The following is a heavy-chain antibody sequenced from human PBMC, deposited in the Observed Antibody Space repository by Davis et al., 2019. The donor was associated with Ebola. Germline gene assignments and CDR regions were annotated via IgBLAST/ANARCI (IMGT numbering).Heavy chain of an antibody. D-gene: IGHD4-17*01. V-gene: IGHV3-11*01. CDR2: ISSSGSTI. CDR1: GFTFSDYY. J-gene: IGHJ4*02. Sequence: GESLKISCAASGFTFSDYYMSWIRKTPGKGLERVSYISSSGSTIYYADSVKGRFTISSDNAKNSLYLQMNSLRAEDTAVYYCARVEGLYGLDYWGQGTLVTVSS. CDR3: ARVEGLYGLDY.